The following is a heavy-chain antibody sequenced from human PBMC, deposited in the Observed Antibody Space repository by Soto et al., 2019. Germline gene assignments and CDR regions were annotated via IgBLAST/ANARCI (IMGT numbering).Heavy chain of an antibody. J-gene: IGHJ4*02. D-gene: IGHD1-26*01. CDR3: AREDVGADKHFDN. CDR2: INTGNGIR. Sequence: QVQLVQSGAEAKKPGASVKVPCKASGYIFTSYVMHWVRQAPGQRLEWMGWINTGNGIRKYSEKFQGRVTFTRDTSASTAYMELGRLTSEDSAVYFCAREDVGADKHFDNWGQGTLVTVSS. CDR1: GYIFTSYV. V-gene: IGHV1-3*04.